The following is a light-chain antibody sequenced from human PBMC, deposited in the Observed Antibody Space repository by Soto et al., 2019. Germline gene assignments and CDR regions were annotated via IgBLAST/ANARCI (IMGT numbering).Light chain of an antibody. J-gene: IGKJ2*01. CDR3: MQGTHWPPYT. CDR2: KVS. Sequence: DVVMTQSPLSLSVTLGQPASISCRSSQSLVYSDGNIYLTWFQQRPGQSPRRLIYKVSNRDSGVPDRFSGSGSGTDFTLRISRVEAEDVGVYYCMQGTHWPPYTFGQGTKVEIK. V-gene: IGKV2-30*01. CDR1: QSLVYSDGNIY.